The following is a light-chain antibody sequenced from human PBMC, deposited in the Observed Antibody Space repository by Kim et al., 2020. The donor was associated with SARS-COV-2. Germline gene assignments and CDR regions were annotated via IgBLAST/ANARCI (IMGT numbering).Light chain of an antibody. J-gene: IGKJ1*01. V-gene: IGKV1-17*01. CDR1: QYIRND. CDR2: AAS. CDR3: LQHSDFPWT. Sequence: TAEGDRVTITCRASQYIRNDLGWYQHKPGKAPRRLIYAASNLQSGVPSRFSGSGSGTEFTLTISSLQPEDFATYYCLQHSDFPWTFGQGTKVDIK.